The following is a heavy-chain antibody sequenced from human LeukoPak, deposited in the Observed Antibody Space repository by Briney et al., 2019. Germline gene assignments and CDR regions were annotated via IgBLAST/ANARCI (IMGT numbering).Heavy chain of an antibody. CDR2: INHSGST. D-gene: IGHD6-13*01. CDR1: GGSFSGYY. J-gene: IGHJ6*03. V-gene: IGHV4-34*01. CDR3: ARPTEAHSWRTRYYDYYMDL. Sequence: SETLLQSFSLYGGSFSGYYWSWIRQPPGRGLEWIGEINHSGSTNYNPSLQSRVNITVDTSQNQHSSKLGSVLGADPAVLYCARPTEAHSWRTRYYDYYMDLWDKGTTVPVP.